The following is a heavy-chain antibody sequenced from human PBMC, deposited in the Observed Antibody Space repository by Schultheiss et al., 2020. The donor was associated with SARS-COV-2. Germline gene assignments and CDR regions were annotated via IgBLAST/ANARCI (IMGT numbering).Heavy chain of an antibody. CDR3: ARGRYCSSTSCYAFAHCYYMDV. Sequence: SETLSLTCTVSGGSVSSGSYYWTWIRQPPGKGLEWIGYVYYRGSTSYNPSLKSRVTISVDTSKNQFSLKLSSVTAADTAVYYCARGRYCSSTSCYAFAHCYYMDVWGKGTTVTVSS. J-gene: IGHJ6*03. CDR2: VYYRGST. D-gene: IGHD2-2*01. V-gene: IGHV4-61*01. CDR1: GGSVSSGSYY.